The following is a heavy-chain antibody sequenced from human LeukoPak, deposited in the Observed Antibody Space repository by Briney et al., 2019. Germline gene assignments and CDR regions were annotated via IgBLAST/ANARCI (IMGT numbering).Heavy chain of an antibody. D-gene: IGHD2-8*02. CDR1: GFTFSSYA. J-gene: IGHJ6*02. CDR2: ISYDGSNK. Sequence: GGSLRLSCAASGFTFSSYAMHWVRQAPGKGLEWVAVISYDGSNKYYADSVKGRFTISRDNSKNTLYLQMNSLRAEDTAVYYCARVEYWGSKIYYYGMDVWGQGTTVTASS. CDR3: ARVEYWGSKIYYYGMDV. V-gene: IGHV3-30-3*01.